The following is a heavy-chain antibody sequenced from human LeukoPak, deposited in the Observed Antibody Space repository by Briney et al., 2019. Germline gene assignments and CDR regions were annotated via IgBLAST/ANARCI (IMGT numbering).Heavy chain of an antibody. J-gene: IGHJ6*03. CDR1: GYTFTSYG. CDR3: AREAAANYDFWSGYSDYYYMDV. CDR2: ISADNGNT. V-gene: IGHV1-18*01. D-gene: IGHD3-3*01. Sequence: ASVKVSCKASGYTFTSYGISWVRQAPGQGLEWMGWISADNGNTNYAQKLQGRVTTTTDTSTSTAYMELRSLRSDDTAVYYCAREAAANYDFWSGYSDYYYMDVWGKGTTVTVPS.